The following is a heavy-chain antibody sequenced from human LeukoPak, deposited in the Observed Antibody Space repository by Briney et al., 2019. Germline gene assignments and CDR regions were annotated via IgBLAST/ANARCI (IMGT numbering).Heavy chain of an antibody. J-gene: IGHJ6*02. D-gene: IGHD1-1*01. Sequence: SETLSLTCTVSGGSISSGSYYWSWIRQPPGKGLEWIGRIYTGGSTNYNPSLKSRVTISVDTSKNQFSLKLSSVTAADTAVYYCASASTTHYYYYYGMDVWGQGTTVTVSS. CDR1: GGSISSGSYY. CDR2: IYTGGST. CDR3: ASASTTHYYYYYGMDV. V-gene: IGHV4-61*02.